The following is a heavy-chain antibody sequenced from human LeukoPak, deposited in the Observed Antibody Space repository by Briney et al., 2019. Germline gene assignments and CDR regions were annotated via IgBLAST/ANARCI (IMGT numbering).Heavy chain of an antibody. J-gene: IGHJ4*02. V-gene: IGHV3-66*01. CDR2: IYSGGST. CDR1: GFTVSSNY. D-gene: IGHD1-26*01. CDR3: TRGIVGALGLDD. Sequence: GGSLRLSCAASGFTVSSNYMSWVRQAPGKGLEWVSVIYSGGSTYYADSVKGRFTISRDDSKNKAYLQMNSLITEDTAVYYCTRGIVGALGLDDWGQGTLVTVSS.